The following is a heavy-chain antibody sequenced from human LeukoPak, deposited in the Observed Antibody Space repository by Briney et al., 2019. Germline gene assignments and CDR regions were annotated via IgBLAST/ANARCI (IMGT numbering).Heavy chain of an antibody. J-gene: IGHJ6*04. CDR1: GFTLSSYE. CDR3: AELGITMIGGV. Sequence: GGSLRLSCAASGFTLSSYEMNWFRQAPGKGLEWVSYISSSGSTIYYADSVKGRFTISRGNAKNSLYLQMNSLRAEDTAVYYCAELGITMIGGVWGKGTTVTISS. V-gene: IGHV3-48*03. D-gene: IGHD3-10*02. CDR2: ISSSGSTI.